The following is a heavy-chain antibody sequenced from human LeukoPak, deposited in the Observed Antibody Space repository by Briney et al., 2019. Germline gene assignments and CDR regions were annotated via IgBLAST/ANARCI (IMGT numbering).Heavy chain of an antibody. D-gene: IGHD3-22*01. J-gene: IGHJ4*02. CDR2: ISYDGSRK. CDR1: EFTFSTYG. CDR3: AKHFDSSGYYGNYFDD. V-gene: IGHV3-30*18. Sequence: PGGSLRLSCAASEFTFSTYGMQWVRQAPGKGLEWVAVISYDGSRKYYADSVKGRFTISRDNSKNTLYLQMNSLRAEDTAVYYCAKHFDSSGYYGNYFDDWGLGTLVTVSS.